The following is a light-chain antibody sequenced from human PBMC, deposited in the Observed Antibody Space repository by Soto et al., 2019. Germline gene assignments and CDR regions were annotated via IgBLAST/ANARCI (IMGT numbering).Light chain of an antibody. Sequence: QSVLTQPASVSGSPGQSITISCTGSSSDVGAYNYVSWYQQHPGKAPKLTIYDVSNRPSGVSDRFSGSKSGNTASLTISGLQAEDEADYYCSSYTGSSTLYVFGTGTKLTVL. CDR2: DVS. J-gene: IGLJ1*01. CDR1: SSDVGAYNY. V-gene: IGLV2-14*03. CDR3: SSYTGSSTLYV.